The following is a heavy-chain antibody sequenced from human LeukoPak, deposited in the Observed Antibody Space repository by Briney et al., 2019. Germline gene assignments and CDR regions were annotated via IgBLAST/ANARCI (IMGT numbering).Heavy chain of an antibody. CDR3: ARPDRLRAFDI. Sequence: GGSLKLSCAASGFTVSSNYMSWVRQAPGKGLEWVSVIYSGGKTYYADSVKGRLTISRDNSKNTLYLQMNSLRAEDTAVYYCARPDRLRAFDIWGQGTMVTVSS. CDR2: IYSGGKT. V-gene: IGHV3-53*01. D-gene: IGHD2-21*01. J-gene: IGHJ3*02. CDR1: GFTVSSNY.